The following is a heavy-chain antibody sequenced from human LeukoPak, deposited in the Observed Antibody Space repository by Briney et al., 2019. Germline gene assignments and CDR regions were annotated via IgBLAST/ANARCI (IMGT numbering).Heavy chain of an antibody. Sequence: ASVKVSCKASGYTFTSYGISWVRQAPGQGLEWMRWISAYNGNTNYAQKLQGRVTMTTDTSTSTAYMELRSLRSDDTAVYYCARVDRIAAASIFDYWGLGTLVTVSS. D-gene: IGHD6-13*01. CDR1: GYTFTSYG. CDR3: ARVDRIAAASIFDY. J-gene: IGHJ4*02. V-gene: IGHV1-18*01. CDR2: ISAYNGNT.